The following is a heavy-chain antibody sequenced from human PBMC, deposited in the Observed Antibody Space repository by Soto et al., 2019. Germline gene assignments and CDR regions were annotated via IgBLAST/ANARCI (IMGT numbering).Heavy chain of an antibody. D-gene: IGHD3-10*01. CDR2: IYYSGST. V-gene: IGHV4-31*03. CDR1: GGSISSGGYY. J-gene: IGHJ3*02. CDR3: ARDRLRTMVRGAHCDAFDI. Sequence: SETLXLTCTVSGGSISSGGYYWSWIRQHPGKGLEWIGYIYYSGSTYYNPSLKSRVTISVDTSKNQFSLKLSSVTAADTAVYYCARDRLRTMVRGAHCDAFDIWGQGTMVTVSS.